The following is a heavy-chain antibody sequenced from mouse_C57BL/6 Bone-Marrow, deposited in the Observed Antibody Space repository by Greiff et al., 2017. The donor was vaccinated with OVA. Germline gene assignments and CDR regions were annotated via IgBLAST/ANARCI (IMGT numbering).Heavy chain of an antibody. CDR1: GFSLSTSGMG. J-gene: IGHJ1*03. CDR2: IYWDDDK. Sequence: ESGPGILQSSQTLSLTCSFSGFSLSTSGMGVSWIRQPSGKGLEWLAHIYWDDDKRYNPSLKSRLTISKDTSRNQVFLKITSVDTADTATYYCARSYDGYDDWYFDVWGTGTTVTVSS. CDR3: ARSYDGYDDWYFDV. V-gene: IGHV8-12*01. D-gene: IGHD2-2*01.